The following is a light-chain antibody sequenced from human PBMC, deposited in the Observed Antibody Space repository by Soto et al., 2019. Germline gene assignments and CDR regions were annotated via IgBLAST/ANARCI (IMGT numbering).Light chain of an antibody. CDR3: GSYTTSSNYV. CDR1: ISDVGSYNY. CDR2: DVS. V-gene: IGLV2-14*03. J-gene: IGLJ1*01. Sequence: QSALTQPASVSGSPGQSITISCTGTISDVGSYNYVSWYQQYPGKAPKLMIYDVSTRPSGVSERFSGSKSGNTASLTISGLRAEDEADYYCGSYTTSSNYVFGTGTKVTVL.